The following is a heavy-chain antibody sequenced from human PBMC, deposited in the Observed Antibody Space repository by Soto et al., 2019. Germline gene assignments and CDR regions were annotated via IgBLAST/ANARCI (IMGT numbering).Heavy chain of an antibody. Sequence: GGSLRLSCAASGFTFSNAWMNWVRQAPGKGLEWVGRIKSKTDGGTTDYAAPVKGRLTISRDNSKNTLYLQMNSLRAEDTAVYSCARESRYCTTNSCSSQHAFDIWGQGTMVTVSS. V-gene: IGHV3-15*07. CDR3: ARESRYCTTNSCSSQHAFDI. D-gene: IGHD2-2*01. CDR1: GFTFSNAW. CDR2: IKSKTDGGTT. J-gene: IGHJ3*02.